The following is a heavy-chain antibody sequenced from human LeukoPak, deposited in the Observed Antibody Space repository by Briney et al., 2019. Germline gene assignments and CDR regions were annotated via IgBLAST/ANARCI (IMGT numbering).Heavy chain of an antibody. V-gene: IGHV3-30-3*01. Sequence: PGGSLRLSCAASGFTFSSYAMHWVRQAPGKGLEWVAVISYDGSNKYYADSVKGRFTISRDNSKNTLYLQMNSLRAEDTAVYYCAKDLPWLEDHYDILTGYLSSFDYWGQGTLVTVSS. CDR1: GFTFSSYA. J-gene: IGHJ4*02. CDR3: AKDLPWLEDHYDILTGYLSSFDY. D-gene: IGHD3-9*01. CDR2: ISYDGSNK.